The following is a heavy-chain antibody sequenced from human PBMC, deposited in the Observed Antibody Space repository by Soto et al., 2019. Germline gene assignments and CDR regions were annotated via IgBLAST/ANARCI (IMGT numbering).Heavy chain of an antibody. D-gene: IGHD6-6*01. CDR2: ISGSGGST. J-gene: IGHJ4*02. CDR3: AKDRRISIAYQRPGDY. Sequence: GGSLRLSCAASGFTFSSYAMSWVRQAPGKGLEWVSAISGSGGSTYYADSVKGRFTISRDNSKNTLYLQMNSLRAEDTAVYYCAKDRRISIAYQRPGDYWGQGTLVTVSS. CDR1: GFTFSSYA. V-gene: IGHV3-23*01.